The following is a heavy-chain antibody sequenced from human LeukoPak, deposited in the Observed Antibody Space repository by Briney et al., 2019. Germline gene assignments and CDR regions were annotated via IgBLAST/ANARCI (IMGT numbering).Heavy chain of an antibody. CDR1: GGSFSGYY. Sequence: SETLSLTCAVYGGSFSGYYWSWIRQPPGKGLEWIGEINHSGSTNYNPSLKSRVTISVDTSKNQFSLKLSSVTAADTAVYYCARGGLVGATSPSPLDYWGQGTLVTVSS. D-gene: IGHD1-26*01. CDR3: ARGGLVGATSPSPLDY. V-gene: IGHV4-34*01. CDR2: INHSGST. J-gene: IGHJ4*02.